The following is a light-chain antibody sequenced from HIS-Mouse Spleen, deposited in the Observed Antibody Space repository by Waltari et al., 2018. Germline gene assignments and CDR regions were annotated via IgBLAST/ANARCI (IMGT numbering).Light chain of an antibody. Sequence: EIVLTQSPATLSLSPGERATLSCRARQSVSSYLAWYQQRPGQAPRLLSYDASNRATCIPARFSGSGSGTDFTLTISSLEPEDFAVYYCQQRSNWPPITFGQGTRLEIK. CDR3: QQRSNWPPIT. J-gene: IGKJ5*01. CDR2: DAS. V-gene: IGKV3-11*01. CDR1: QSVSSY.